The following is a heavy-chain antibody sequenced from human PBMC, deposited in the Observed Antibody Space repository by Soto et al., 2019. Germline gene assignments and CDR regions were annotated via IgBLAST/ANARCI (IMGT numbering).Heavy chain of an antibody. V-gene: IGHV3-21*06. CDR1: GFSFRGYI. CDR2: ISSSGDYI. Sequence: NPGGSLRLSCVVSGFSFRGYIMNWVRQSPGKGLEWVSSISSSGDYIYYADSVKGRFTIARDNAKNSLYLQMNSLRAEDTAVYYCARDRNIATSGDWFDSWGQGTLVTVSS. J-gene: IGHJ5*01. D-gene: IGHD5-12*01. CDR3: ARDRNIATSGDWFDS.